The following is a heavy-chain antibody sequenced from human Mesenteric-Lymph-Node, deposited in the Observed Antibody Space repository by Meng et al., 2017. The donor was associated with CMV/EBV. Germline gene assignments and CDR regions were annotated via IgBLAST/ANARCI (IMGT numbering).Heavy chain of an antibody. CDR3: ARDHGGGGY. D-gene: IGHD3-10*01. J-gene: IGHJ4*02. V-gene: IGHV3-30-3*01. CDR1: GFTFSSYA. CDR2: ISYDGSNK. Sequence: GGSLRLSCAASGFTFSSYAMHWVRQAPGKGLEWVAVISYDGSNKYYADSVKGRFTISRDNSKNTLYLQMNSLRADDTAVYYCARDHGGGGYWGQGTLVTVSS.